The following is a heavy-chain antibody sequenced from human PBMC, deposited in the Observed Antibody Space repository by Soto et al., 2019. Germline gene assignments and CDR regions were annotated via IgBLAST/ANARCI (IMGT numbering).Heavy chain of an antibody. CDR3: ASAAAAGGYYYGMDV. CDR1: GGSISSSNW. Sequence: SETLSLTCAVSGGSISSSNWWSWVRQPPGKGLEWIGEIYHSGSTNYNPSLKSRVTISVDKSKNQFSLKLSSVTAADTAVYYCASAAAAGGYYYGMDVWGQGTTVTVS. V-gene: IGHV4-4*02. J-gene: IGHJ6*02. CDR2: IYHSGST. D-gene: IGHD6-13*01.